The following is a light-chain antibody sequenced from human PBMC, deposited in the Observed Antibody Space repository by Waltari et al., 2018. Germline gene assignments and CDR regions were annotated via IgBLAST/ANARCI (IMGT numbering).Light chain of an antibody. V-gene: IGLV1-44*01. CDR2: GND. CDR1: NSNIGNNT. Sequence: QSVLTQPLSLSGTTGQRVTISCSVSNSNIGNNTIVWYQVLPATAPKLLIHGNDQRPSGVPDLFSGSKFGASGSLAISGLQPEDESEYYCAAWDESLKGWVFGGGTRLTVL. J-gene: IGLJ3*02. CDR3: AAWDESLKGWV.